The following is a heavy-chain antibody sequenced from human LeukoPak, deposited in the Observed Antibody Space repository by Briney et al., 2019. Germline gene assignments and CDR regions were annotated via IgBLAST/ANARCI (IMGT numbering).Heavy chain of an antibody. J-gene: IGHJ4*02. V-gene: IGHV1-69*06. D-gene: IGHD2-21*02. CDR1: GCTFSSYA. CDR2: IIPIFGTA. Sequence: SVKVSCKASGCTFSSYAISWVRQAPGQGLEWIGGIIPIFGTANYAQKFQGRVTITADKSTSTAYMELSSLRSEDTAVYYCARDVCGGDCGPSFDYWGQGTLVTVSS. CDR3: ARDVCGGDCGPSFDY.